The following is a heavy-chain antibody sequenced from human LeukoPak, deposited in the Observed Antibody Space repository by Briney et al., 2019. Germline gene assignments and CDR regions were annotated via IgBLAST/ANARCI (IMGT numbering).Heavy chain of an antibody. CDR2: IYSDNT. D-gene: IGHD4-17*01. J-gene: IGHJ4*02. CDR3: AKGFYGDYERALFDY. CDR1: GFTVSSNS. V-gene: IGHV3-53*05. Sequence: GGSLRLSCTVSGFTVSSNSMSWVRQAPGKGLEWVSFIYSDNTHYSDSVKGRFTISRDNAKSFLYLQVNSLRAEDMALYYCAKGFYGDYERALFDYWGQGTLVTVSS.